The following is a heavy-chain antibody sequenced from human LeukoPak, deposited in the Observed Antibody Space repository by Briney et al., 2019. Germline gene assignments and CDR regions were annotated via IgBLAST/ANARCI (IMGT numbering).Heavy chain of an antibody. CDR1: GGTFSSYA. CDR2: IIPILGIA. V-gene: IGHV1-69*04. CDR3: ARVGGGSSISYYYYGMDV. D-gene: IGHD2-15*01. J-gene: IGHJ6*02. Sequence: SVKVSCKASGGTFSSYAISWVRQAPGQGLEWMGRIIPILGIANYAQKFQGRVTITADKSTSTAYMELSSLRSEDTAVYYCARVGGGSSISYYYYGMDVWGQGTTVTVSS.